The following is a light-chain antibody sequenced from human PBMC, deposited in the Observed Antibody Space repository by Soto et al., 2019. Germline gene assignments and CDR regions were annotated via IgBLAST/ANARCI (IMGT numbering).Light chain of an antibody. CDR3: SSYTGSNTLGV. V-gene: IGLV2-14*01. J-gene: IGLJ2*01. CDR2: DVS. CDR1: SSDVDSYNY. Sequence: QSALTQPASVSGSPGQSITISCTGTSSDVDSYNYVSWYQQYPGKAPKLMIHDVSNRPSGVSDRFSGSKSGNTASLTISGLQAEDEADYYCSSYTGSNTLGVFGGGTKLTVL.